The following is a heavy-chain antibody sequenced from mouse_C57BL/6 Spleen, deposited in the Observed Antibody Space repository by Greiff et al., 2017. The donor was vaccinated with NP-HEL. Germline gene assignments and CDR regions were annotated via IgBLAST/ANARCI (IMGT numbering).Heavy chain of an antibody. J-gene: IGHJ4*01. V-gene: IGHV1-80*01. CDR1: GYAFSSYW. CDR2: IYPGDGDT. Sequence: VKLMESGAGLVKPGASVKLSCKASGYAFSSYWMNWVKQRPGKGLEWIGQIYPGDGDTNYNRKFKGKATMTADKSSSKAFMQLSSLTSEDSAVCFGARVWKEDAMDYWGQGTSVTVSS. CDR3: ARVWKEDAMDY.